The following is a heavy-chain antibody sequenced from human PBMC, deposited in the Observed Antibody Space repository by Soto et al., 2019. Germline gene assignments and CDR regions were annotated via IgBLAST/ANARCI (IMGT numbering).Heavy chain of an antibody. J-gene: IGHJ5*02. CDR1: GGAFRSYC. CDR3: ARDDPFDP. V-gene: IGHV4-59*01. CDR2: IHSSGRS. Sequence: QVRLRESGPQVVKPSATLSLNCNVSGGAFRSYCWSWMRQSPGKGLEWIGNIHSSGRSNYNPSFKSRVSMAIDPSKHQFSVRLTSVNPADTAVYYCARDDPFDPLGQGILVTVS.